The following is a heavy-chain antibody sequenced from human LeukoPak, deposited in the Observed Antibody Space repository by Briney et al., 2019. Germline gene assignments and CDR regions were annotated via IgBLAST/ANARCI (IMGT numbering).Heavy chain of an antibody. CDR2: ISSSSSYI. CDR3: ARDPGATPAHAGDY. Sequence: GGSLRLSCAASGFTVSSNYMSWVRQAPGKGLEWVSSISSSSSYIYYAASVKGRFTISRDNAKNSLYLQMNSLRAEDTAVYYCARDPGATPAHAGDYWGQGTLVTVSS. J-gene: IGHJ4*02. D-gene: IGHD1-26*01. CDR1: GFTVSSNY. V-gene: IGHV3-21*01.